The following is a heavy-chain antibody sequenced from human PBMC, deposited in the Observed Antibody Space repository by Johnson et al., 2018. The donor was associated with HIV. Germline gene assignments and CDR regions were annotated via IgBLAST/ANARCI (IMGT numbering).Heavy chain of an antibody. CDR1: GFTFSTYA. Sequence: QVQLVESGGGVVQPGRSLRLSCAASGFTFSTYAMHWVRQAPGKGLEWVAVISYDGSNKYYADSVKGRFTISRDNSKNTLYRQMNSLRAEDTAVYYCARDGGYKWNYVTLGDAFDIWGQGTMVTVSS. J-gene: IGHJ3*02. CDR3: ARDGGYKWNYVTLGDAFDI. CDR2: ISYDGSNK. D-gene: IGHD1-7*01. V-gene: IGHV3-30*04.